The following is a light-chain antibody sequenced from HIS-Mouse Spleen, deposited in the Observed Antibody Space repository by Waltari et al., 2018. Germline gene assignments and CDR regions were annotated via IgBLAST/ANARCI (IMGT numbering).Light chain of an antibody. J-gene: IGKJ1*01. V-gene: IGKV1-5*03. CDR1: PSISSW. Sequence: DIQMTQSPSTLSASVGDRVTLTCRASPSISSWLAWYQQKPGKAPKLLIYKASSLESGVPSRFSGSGSGTEFTLTISSLQPDDFATYYCQQYNSYWTFGQGTKVEIK. CDR3: QQYNSYWT. CDR2: KAS.